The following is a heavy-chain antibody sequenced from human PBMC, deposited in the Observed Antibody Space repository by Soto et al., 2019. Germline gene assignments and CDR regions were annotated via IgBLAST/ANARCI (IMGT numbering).Heavy chain of an antibody. V-gene: IGHV1-46*01. Sequence: ASVKVSCKASGYTFTSYYMHWVRQAPGQGLEWMGIINPSGGSTSYAQKFQGRVTMTRDTSTSTVYMELSSLRSEDTAVYYCARDPHAGTFWSGYFYYFDYWGQGTLVTVS. D-gene: IGHD3-3*01. CDR1: GYTFTSYY. J-gene: IGHJ4*02. CDR3: ARDPHAGTFWSGYFYYFDY. CDR2: INPSGGST.